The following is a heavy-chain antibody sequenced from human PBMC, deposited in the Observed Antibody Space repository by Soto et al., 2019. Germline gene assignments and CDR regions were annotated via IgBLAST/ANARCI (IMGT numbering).Heavy chain of an antibody. J-gene: IGHJ5*02. CDR3: ARKGDYGDYDGGFDP. Sequence: KPPWASVKVSCKASGYTFTSYGISWVRQAPGQGLEWMGWISAYNGNTNYAQKLQGRVTMTTDTSTSTAYMELRSLRSDDTAVYYCARKGDYGDYDGGFDPWGQGTLVTVSS. V-gene: IGHV1-18*01. D-gene: IGHD4-17*01. CDR2: ISAYNGNT. CDR1: GYTFTSYG.